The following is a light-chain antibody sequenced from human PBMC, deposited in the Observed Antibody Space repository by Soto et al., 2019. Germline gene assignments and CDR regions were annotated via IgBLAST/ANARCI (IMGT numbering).Light chain of an antibody. Sequence: EVVLTQSPGTLSLSPGERATLSCRASQRVSSSFLAWYQQKPGQAPRLLIYGASSRATGIPDRFSGSESGTDSTLTISGLEPEDFAVYFCQQYGNSPWTFGQGTKVEV. CDR1: QRVSSSF. J-gene: IGKJ1*01. CDR2: GAS. CDR3: QQYGNSPWT. V-gene: IGKV3-20*01.